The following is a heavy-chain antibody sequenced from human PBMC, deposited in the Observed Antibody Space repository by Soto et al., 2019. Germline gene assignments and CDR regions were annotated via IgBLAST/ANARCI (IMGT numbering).Heavy chain of an antibody. CDR3: ARYMVVVTATHAFDI. CDR2: ISYDGSNK. J-gene: IGHJ3*02. V-gene: IGHV3-30-3*01. CDR1: GFTFSSYA. D-gene: IGHD2-21*02. Sequence: PGGSLRLSCAASGFTFSSYAMHWVRQAPGKGLEWVAVISYDGSNKYYADSVKGRFTISRDNSKNTLYLQMNSLRAEDTVVYYFARYMVVVTATHAFDIWGQGTMVTVSS.